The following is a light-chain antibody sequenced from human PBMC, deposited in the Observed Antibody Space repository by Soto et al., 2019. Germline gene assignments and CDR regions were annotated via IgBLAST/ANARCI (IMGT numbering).Light chain of an antibody. V-gene: IGKV3-20*01. CDR2: GAS. J-gene: IGKJ2*01. CDR3: QRYGSSPLYT. Sequence: EIVLTQSPGTLSLSPGERATLSCRASQSVSSSYLACYQHKPGQAPRLLIYGASSTATGIPDRFSGSGSGTDFTLTISRLEPEDVAVYYCQRYGSSPLYTFGQGTKLEIK. CDR1: QSVSSSY.